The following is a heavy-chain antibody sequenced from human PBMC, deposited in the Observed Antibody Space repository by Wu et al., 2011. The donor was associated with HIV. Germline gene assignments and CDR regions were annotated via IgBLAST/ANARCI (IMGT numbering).Heavy chain of an antibody. CDR2: MNPNSGNT. J-gene: IGHJ6*04. CDR3: ARGRYYDLGV. V-gene: IGHV1-8*02. CDR1: GGTFGRYT. Sequence: QVQLLQSGAEVKKPGSSVNVSCKASGGTFGRYTLNWVRQATGQGLEWMGWMNPNSGNTGYAQKFQGRVTMTRNTSISTAYMELSSLRSEDTAVYYCARGRYYDLGVWGKGTTVTVPS. D-gene: IGHD3-3*01.